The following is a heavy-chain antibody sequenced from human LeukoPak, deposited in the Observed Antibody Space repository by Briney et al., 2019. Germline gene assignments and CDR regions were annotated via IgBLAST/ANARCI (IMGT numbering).Heavy chain of an antibody. D-gene: IGHD1-26*01. J-gene: IGHJ3*02. V-gene: IGHV3-53*01. CDR3: AREEVGATAAFDI. CDR1: GFTVSSNY. Sequence: GSLRLSCAASGFTVSSNYMSWVRQAPGKGLEWVSVIYSGGSTYYADSVKGRFTISRDNSKNTLYLRMNSLRAEDTAVYYCAREEVGATAAFDIWGQGTMVTVSS. CDR2: IYSGGST.